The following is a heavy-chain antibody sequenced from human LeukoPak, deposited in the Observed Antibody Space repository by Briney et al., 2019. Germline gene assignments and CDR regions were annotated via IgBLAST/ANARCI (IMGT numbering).Heavy chain of an antibody. V-gene: IGHV1-18*01. CDR1: GYTFTSYG. D-gene: IGHD3-3*01. Sequence: ASVKVSCKASGYTFTSYGISWVRQAPGQGLEWMGWISAYNGNTNYAQKLQGRVTMTTDTSTSTVYMELRSLRSDDTAVYYCARVEMNYDFWSGYYTGNWFDPWGQGTLVTVSS. CDR3: ARVEMNYDFWSGYYTGNWFDP. J-gene: IGHJ5*02. CDR2: ISAYNGNT.